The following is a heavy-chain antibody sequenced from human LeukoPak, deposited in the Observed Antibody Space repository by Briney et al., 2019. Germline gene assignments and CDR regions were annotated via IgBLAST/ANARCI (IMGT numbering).Heavy chain of an antibody. CDR3: AKQDWAVAWRRWFDP. Sequence: SRTLSLTCAISGDSVSSNSAAWNWIRQSPSRGLEWLGRTYYRSKWYNDYAVSVKSRITINPDTSKNQFSLQLNSVTPEDTAVYYCAKQDWAVAWRRWFDPWGQGTLVTVSS. CDR1: GDSVSSNSAA. D-gene: IGHD6-19*01. CDR2: TYYRSKWYN. J-gene: IGHJ5*02. V-gene: IGHV6-1*01.